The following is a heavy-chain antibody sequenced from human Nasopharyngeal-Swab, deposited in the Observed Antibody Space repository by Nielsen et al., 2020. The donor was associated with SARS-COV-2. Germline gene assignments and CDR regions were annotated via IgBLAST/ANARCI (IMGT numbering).Heavy chain of an antibody. V-gene: IGHV4-39*07. J-gene: IGHJ6*02. CDR3: VGSSWYGDYYYYYGMDV. CDR1: GGSISSSSYY. CDR2: IYYSGST. Sequence: SETLSLTCTVSGGSISSSSYYWGWIRQPPGKGLEWIGSIYYSGSTYYNPSLKSRVTISVDTSKSQFSLKLSSVTAADTAVYYCVGSSWYGDYYYYYGMDVWGQGTTVTVSS. D-gene: IGHD6-13*01.